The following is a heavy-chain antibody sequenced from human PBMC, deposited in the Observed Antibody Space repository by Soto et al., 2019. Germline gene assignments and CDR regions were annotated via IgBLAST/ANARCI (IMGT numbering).Heavy chain of an antibody. J-gene: IGHJ4*02. CDR3: AKGGGTGTSSAH. CDR1: GFTFDDYT. V-gene: IGHV3-43*01. CDR2: ISWDGGST. Sequence: PGGSLRLSCAASGFTFDDYTMHWVRQAPGKGLEWVSLISWDGGSTYYADSVKGRFTISRDNSKNSLYLQMNSLRTEDTALYYCAKGGGTGTSSAHWGQGTLVTVSS. D-gene: IGHD1-7*01.